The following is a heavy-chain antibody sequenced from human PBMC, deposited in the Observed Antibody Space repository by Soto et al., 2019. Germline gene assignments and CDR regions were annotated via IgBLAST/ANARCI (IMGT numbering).Heavy chain of an antibody. V-gene: IGHV3-23*01. CDR2: ISSGGGST. J-gene: IGHJ6*01. CDR1: GLTFSSYA. Sequence: EVQLLESGGGLVQPGGSLRLSCVASGLTFSSYAMSWVRQGPGKGLEWVSVISSGGGSTYYAHSVKGRFTISRDNSKNKLCLRMNKLRDDDTAVYFCEKYWSEVSSVGMDVWGQGTTVTVSS. D-gene: IGHD1-26*01. CDR3: EKYWSEVSSVGMDV.